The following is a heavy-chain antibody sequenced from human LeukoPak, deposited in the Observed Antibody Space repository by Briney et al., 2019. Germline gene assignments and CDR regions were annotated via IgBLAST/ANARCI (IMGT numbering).Heavy chain of an antibody. CDR2: IDWDDDK. D-gene: IGHD3-22*01. V-gene: IGHV2-70*11. Sequence: ESGPTLVNPTQTLTLTCTFSEFSLNTPGMCVNWIRQPPGKALEWLARIDWDDDKYYTTSLKTRLTISKDSSKNQVVLTMTNMDPADTATYYCARTTQYYDSSSYLIDYWGQGILVTVSS. CDR1: EFSLNTPGMC. CDR3: ARTTQYYDSSSYLIDY. J-gene: IGHJ4*02.